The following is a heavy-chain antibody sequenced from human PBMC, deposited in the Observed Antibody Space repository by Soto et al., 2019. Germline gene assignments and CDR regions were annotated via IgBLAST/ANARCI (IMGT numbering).Heavy chain of an antibody. CDR2: IYYSGST. Sequence: SETLSLTCTVSGGSINSGHYYWSWIRQPPGKGLEWIGNIYYSGSTYYNPSLKSRVTISIDTSKNQFSLKLSSVTAADTAVYYCARTSYDSSGTAADPWGQGTLVTVSS. D-gene: IGHD3-22*01. CDR3: ARTSYDSSGTAADP. J-gene: IGHJ5*02. CDR1: GGSINSGHYY. V-gene: IGHV4-30-4*01.